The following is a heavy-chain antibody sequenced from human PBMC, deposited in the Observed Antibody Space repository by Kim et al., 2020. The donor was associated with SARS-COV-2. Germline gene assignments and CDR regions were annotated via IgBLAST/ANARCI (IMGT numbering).Heavy chain of an antibody. Sequence: GGSLRLSCAASGFTFSSYWMSWVRQAPGKGLEWVANIKQDGSEKYYVDSVKGRFTISRDNAKNSLYLQMNSLRAEDTAVYYCARVIRGRYSSSWYSNHFDYWGQGTLVTVSS. CDR3: ARVIRGRYSSSWYSNHFDY. V-gene: IGHV3-7*03. CDR1: GFTFSSYW. D-gene: IGHD6-13*01. J-gene: IGHJ4*02. CDR2: IKQDGSEK.